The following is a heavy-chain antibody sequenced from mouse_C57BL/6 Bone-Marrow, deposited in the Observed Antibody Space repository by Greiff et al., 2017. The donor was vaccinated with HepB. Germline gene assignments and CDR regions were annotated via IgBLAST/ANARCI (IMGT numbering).Heavy chain of an antibody. CDR3: TRGTVVDAMDY. CDR1: GFTFSSYA. CDR2: ISSGGDYI. D-gene: IGHD1-1*01. V-gene: IGHV5-9-1*02. J-gene: IGHJ4*01. Sequence: EVQGVESGEGLVKPGGSLKLSSAASGFTFSSYAMSWVRQTPEKRLEWVAYISSGGDYIYYADTVKGRFTISRDNARNTLYLQMSSLKSEDTAMYYCTRGTVVDAMDYWGQGTSVTVSS.